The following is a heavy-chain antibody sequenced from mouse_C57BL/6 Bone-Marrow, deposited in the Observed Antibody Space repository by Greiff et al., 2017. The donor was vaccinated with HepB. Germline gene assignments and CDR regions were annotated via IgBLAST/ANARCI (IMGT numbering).Heavy chain of an antibody. D-gene: IGHD2-3*01. V-gene: IGHV5-6*01. CDR1: GFTFSSYG. CDR2: ISSGGSYT. Sequence: EVKLMESGGDLVKPGGSLKLSCAASGFTFSSYGMSWVRQTPDKRLEWVATISSGGSYTYYPDSVKGRFTISRDNAKNTMYLQMSSMNSEDTAKYYCSRQRKIYDDTLSAFGYWGQGTSVTVSS. J-gene: IGHJ4*01. CDR3: SRQRKIYDDTLSAFGY.